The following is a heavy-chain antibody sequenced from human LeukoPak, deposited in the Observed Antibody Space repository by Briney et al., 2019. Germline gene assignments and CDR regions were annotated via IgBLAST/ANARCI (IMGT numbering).Heavy chain of an antibody. Sequence: PGGSLRLSCTVSGFTFRDFSMHWVRQAPGKGLQWVGLVSGDGGVTHYPDSVRGRFTISRDNNQNSLYLQMNSLTVEDSDFYYCAKGNNTISFNFDYWGQGTLVTVSS. V-gene: IGHV3-43*02. CDR2: VSGDGGVT. J-gene: IGHJ4*02. CDR1: GFTFRDFS. D-gene: IGHD2-2*01. CDR3: AKGNNTISFNFDY.